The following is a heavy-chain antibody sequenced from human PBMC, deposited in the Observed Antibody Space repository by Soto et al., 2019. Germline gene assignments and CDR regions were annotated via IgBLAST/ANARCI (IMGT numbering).Heavy chain of an antibody. V-gene: IGHV4-59*01. CDR3: ARADTTIVPLAQ. CDR2: MSYTGNT. D-gene: IGHD3-10*01. J-gene: IGHJ4*02. CDR1: GCSISGYF. Sequence: SESLSLACPFSGCSISGYFWNWIRQPPGKGLEWIGYMSYTGNTNYNPSLTSRVSISVDTSKNQFSLNLNSVTAADTAVYYCARADTTIVPLAQWGQGTLVTVSS.